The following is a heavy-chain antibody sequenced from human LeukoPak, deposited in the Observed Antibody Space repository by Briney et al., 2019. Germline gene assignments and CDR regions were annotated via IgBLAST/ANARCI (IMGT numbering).Heavy chain of an antibody. Sequence: SETLSLTCTVSGGSISSCYWSWIRQPPGKGLEWIGYIYYSGSTNYNPSLKSRVTISVDTSKNQFSLKLSSVTAADTAVYYCARMSSGYYPNFDYWGQGTLVTVSS. D-gene: IGHD3-22*01. CDR1: GGSISSCY. CDR3: ARMSSGYYPNFDY. CDR2: IYYSGST. J-gene: IGHJ4*02. V-gene: IGHV4-59*01.